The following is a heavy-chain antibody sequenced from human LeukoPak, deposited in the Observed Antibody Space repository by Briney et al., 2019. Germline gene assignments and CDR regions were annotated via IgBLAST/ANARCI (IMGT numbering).Heavy chain of an antibody. CDR2: ISSSSTI. V-gene: IGHV3-48*04. CDR3: ARDQGDTAMDN. Sequence: GGSLRLSCAASGFTFSSYAMHWVRQAPGKGLEWVSYISSSSTIYYADSVKGRFTISRDNAKNSLYLQMNSLRAEDTAVYYCARDQGDTAMDNWGQGTLVTVSS. D-gene: IGHD5-18*01. CDR1: GFTFSSYA. J-gene: IGHJ4*02.